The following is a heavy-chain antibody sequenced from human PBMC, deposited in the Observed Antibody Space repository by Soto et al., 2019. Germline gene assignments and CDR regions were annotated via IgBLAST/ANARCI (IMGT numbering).Heavy chain of an antibody. CDR1: GFTFNSYW. D-gene: IGHD2-21*01. CDR2: VNSDGSYT. CDR3: ARVESLILI. J-gene: IGHJ4*02. V-gene: IGHV3-74*01. Sequence: EVQLVESGRGLVQPGGSLRLSCAASGFTFNSYWIHWVRQAPGKGLVWVSRVNSDGSYTDYADSVKGRFTISRDNAKNTSSLQMDNLRVDDTALYYCARVESLILIWGQGTLVTVSS.